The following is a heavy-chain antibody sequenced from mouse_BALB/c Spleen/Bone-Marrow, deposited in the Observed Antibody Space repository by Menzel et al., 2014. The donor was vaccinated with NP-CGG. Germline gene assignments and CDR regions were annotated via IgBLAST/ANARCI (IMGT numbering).Heavy chain of an antibody. J-gene: IGHJ4*01. CDR1: GYTFTSYY. V-gene: IGHV1S56*01. Sequence: QAQLQQPGPELVKPGASVRISRKASGYTFTSYYIHWVKQRPGQGLEWIGWIYPGNVNTKYNEKFKGKATLTADKSSSTAYMQLNSLTSEDSAVYFCARFYYGSSYAMDYWGQGTSVTVSS. CDR2: IYPGNVNT. CDR3: ARFYYGSSYAMDY. D-gene: IGHD1-1*01.